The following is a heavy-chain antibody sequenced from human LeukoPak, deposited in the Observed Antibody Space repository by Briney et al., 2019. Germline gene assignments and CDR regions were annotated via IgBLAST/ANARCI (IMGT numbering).Heavy chain of an antibody. Sequence: YYADSVKGRFSVSRDTSKNILYLQMDRLRADDSALYYCAKDAKYYDSSGYLIPFDYWGQGTLVTVSS. D-gene: IGHD3-22*01. J-gene: IGHJ4*02. V-gene: IGHV3-33*06. CDR3: AKDAKYYDSSGYLIPFDY.